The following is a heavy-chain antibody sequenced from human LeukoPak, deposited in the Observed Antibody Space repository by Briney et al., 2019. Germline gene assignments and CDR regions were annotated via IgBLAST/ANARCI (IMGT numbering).Heavy chain of an antibody. D-gene: IGHD3-16*01. J-gene: IGHJ4*02. CDR1: GGSISSYY. V-gene: IGHV4-59*08. CDR3: ARLPSGGYFDY. Sequence: SETLSLTCTVSGGSISSYYWSWIRQPPGKGLDWIGYICYSGSINCNPSLKSRVTISVDTSKNQFSLKLSSLTAADTAVYYCARLPSGGYFDYWGQGTLVTVSS. CDR2: ICYSGSI.